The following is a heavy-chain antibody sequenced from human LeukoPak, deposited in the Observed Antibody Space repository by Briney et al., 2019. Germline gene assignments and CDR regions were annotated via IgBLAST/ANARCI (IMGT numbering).Heavy chain of an antibody. CDR3: ARSFLGDWYFDL. D-gene: IGHD1-26*01. J-gene: IGHJ2*01. Sequence: SETLSLTCTVSGGSISSYYWSWIRQPPGMGLEWIGCIYYSGCTIYNPSLKSRVTISVDTSKDQFSLRLTSVTAADTAVYYCARSFLGDWYFDLWGRGTLVTVS. V-gene: IGHV4-59*01. CDR2: IYYSGCT. CDR1: GGSISSYY.